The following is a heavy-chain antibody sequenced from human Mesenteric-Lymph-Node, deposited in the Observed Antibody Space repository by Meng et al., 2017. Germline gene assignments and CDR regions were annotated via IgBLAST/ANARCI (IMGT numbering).Heavy chain of an antibody. V-gene: IGHV4-59*08. CDR2: IYYSGST. Sequence: GSLRLSCTVSGGSISSYYWSWIRQPPGKGLEWIGYIYYSGSTNYNPSLKSRVTISLDTSKNQFSLKLSSVTAADTALYYCARSSAPEYYFDYWGQGTLVTVSS. CDR1: GGSISSYY. D-gene: IGHD2-15*01. CDR3: ARSSAPEYYFDY. J-gene: IGHJ4*02.